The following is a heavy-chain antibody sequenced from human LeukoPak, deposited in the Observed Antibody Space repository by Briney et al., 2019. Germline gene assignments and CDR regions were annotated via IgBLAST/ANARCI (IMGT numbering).Heavy chain of an antibody. J-gene: IGHJ4*02. V-gene: IGHV3-21*01. CDR3: ARFPEGSSTWSIDF. Sequence: GGSLRLSCAASGFTLSSCRMNWVRQAPGKGLEWVSSISRSSGYVFYADSMKGRFTVSRDNSKNSLYLQMNTLRAEDTAVYYCARFPEGSSTWSIDFWGQGTLVTVSS. CDR2: ISRSSGYV. D-gene: IGHD6-13*01. CDR1: GFTLSSCR.